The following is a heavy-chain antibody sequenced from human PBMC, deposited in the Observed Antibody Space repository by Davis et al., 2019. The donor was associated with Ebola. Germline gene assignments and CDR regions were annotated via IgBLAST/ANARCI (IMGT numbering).Heavy chain of an antibody. CDR3: ARQGGYYDSGGYYYGPYYFDY. CDR1: GGSISSYY. V-gene: IGHV4-39*01. D-gene: IGHD3-22*01. Sequence: MPSETLSLTCTVSGGSISSYYWGWIRQPPGKGLEWIGSIYYSGSTYYNPSLKSRVTISVDTSKNQFSLKLSSVTAADTAVYYCARQGGYYDSGGYYYGPYYFDYWGQGTLVTVSS. J-gene: IGHJ4*02. CDR2: IYYSGST.